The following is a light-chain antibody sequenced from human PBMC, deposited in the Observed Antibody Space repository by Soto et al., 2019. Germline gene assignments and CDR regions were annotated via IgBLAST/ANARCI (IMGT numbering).Light chain of an antibody. V-gene: IGLV2-14*01. CDR1: SGDVGGYKY. Sequence: QSALTQPASVSGSPGQSITISCTGTSGDVGGYKYVSWYQQHPGKAPKLMIYEVSNRPSGVSNRFSGSKSGNTASLTISGLQAEDEADYYCSSYTSSSPCVFGTGTKLTV. CDR2: EVS. CDR3: SSYTSSSPCV. J-gene: IGLJ1*01.